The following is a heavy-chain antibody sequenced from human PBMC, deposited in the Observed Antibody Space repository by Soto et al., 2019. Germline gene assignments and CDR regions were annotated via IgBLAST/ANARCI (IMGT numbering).Heavy chain of an antibody. Sequence: GGSLSLSCASSGFTFSSYGMHWVRQAPGKGLEWVAVISYDGSNKYYADSVKGRFTISRDNSKNTLYLQMNSLRAEDTAVYYCAKDRGYSYGSHFDYWGQGTLVTVSS. CDR2: ISYDGSNK. CDR1: GFTFSSYG. D-gene: IGHD5-18*01. V-gene: IGHV3-30*18. CDR3: AKDRGYSYGSHFDY. J-gene: IGHJ4*02.